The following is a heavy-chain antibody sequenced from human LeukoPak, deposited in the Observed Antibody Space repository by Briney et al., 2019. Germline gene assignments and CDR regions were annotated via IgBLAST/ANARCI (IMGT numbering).Heavy chain of an antibody. CDR1: GFTFSTYW. CDR3: SREDYFGSGSPAY. D-gene: IGHD3-10*01. V-gene: IGHV3-7*01. J-gene: IGHJ4*02. CDR2: IKQDGSEK. Sequence: PGGSLRLSCAASGFTFSTYWMSWVRQAPGKGLEWVANIKQDGSEKHYVDSVTGRFTISRDNTNNSLFLQMDSLRAEDTAFYYCSREDYFGSGSPAYWGQGTLVTVSS.